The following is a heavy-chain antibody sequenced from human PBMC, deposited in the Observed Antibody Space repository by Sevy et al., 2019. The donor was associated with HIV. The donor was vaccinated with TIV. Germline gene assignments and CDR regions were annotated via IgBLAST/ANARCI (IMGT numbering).Heavy chain of an antibody. J-gene: IGHJ4*02. D-gene: IGHD1-26*01. V-gene: IGHV3-15*01. Sequence: GGSLRLSCAASGFTFNNAWMNWVRQAPGKGLEWVGRIKRKTDGGTTDYAAPVKGRFTISRDDSKNTLYLQMNSLKTEETAVYYCTILSGSSVGGYYFGYWGQGTLVTVSS. CDR1: GFTFNNAW. CDR3: TILSGSSVGGYYFGY. CDR2: IKRKTDGGTT.